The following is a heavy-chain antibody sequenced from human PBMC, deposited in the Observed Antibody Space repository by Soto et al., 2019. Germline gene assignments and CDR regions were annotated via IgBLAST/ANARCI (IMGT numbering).Heavy chain of an antibody. CDR1: GFTFSSYD. J-gene: IGHJ6*02. CDR3: ARSIAVAGTGGYYYYYYGMDV. Sequence: GGSLRLSCAASGFTFSSYDMHWVRQATGKGLEWVSAIGTAGDTYYPGSVKGRFTISRENAKNSLYLQMNSLRAEDTAVYYCARSIAVAGTGGYYYYYYGMDVWGQGTTVTVSS. CDR2: IGTAGDT. D-gene: IGHD6-19*01. V-gene: IGHV3-13*01.